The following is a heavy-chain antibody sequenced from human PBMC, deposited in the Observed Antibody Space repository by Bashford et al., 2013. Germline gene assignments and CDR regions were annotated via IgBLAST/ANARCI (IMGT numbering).Heavy chain of an antibody. Sequence: RQAPGKGLEWVSYISSSGSTIYYADSVKGRFTISRDNAKNSLYLQMNSLRAEDTAVYYCARDTRTYCSGGSCYPDAFDIWGQGTMVTVSS. J-gene: IGHJ3*02. CDR3: ARDTRTYCSGGSCYPDAFDI. D-gene: IGHD2-15*01. CDR2: ISSSGSTI. V-gene: IGHV3-11*01.